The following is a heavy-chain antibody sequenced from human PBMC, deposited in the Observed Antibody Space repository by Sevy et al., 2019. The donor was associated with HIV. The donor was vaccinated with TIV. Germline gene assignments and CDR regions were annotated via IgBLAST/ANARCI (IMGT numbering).Heavy chain of an antibody. J-gene: IGHJ4*02. CDR1: GFTFSSYW. CDR2: MKEDGSER. Sequence: WGSLRLSCAASGFTFSSYWMSWVRQAPGKGLEWVATMKEDGSERNYVDSVKGRFTISRDNAKNSLYLQMNSLRAEDTAVYYCVREGVGGYSYSLDCWGQGTLVTVSS. V-gene: IGHV3-7*01. D-gene: IGHD5-18*01. CDR3: VREGVGGYSYSLDC.